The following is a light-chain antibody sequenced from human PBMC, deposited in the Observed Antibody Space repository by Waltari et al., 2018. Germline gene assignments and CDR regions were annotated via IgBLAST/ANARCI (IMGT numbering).Light chain of an antibody. CDR3: QQYDVWPYT. J-gene: IGKJ2*01. CDR2: SAA. V-gene: IGKV3-15*01. CDR1: QSVGSN. Sequence: IVVTQSPAALSVSPGERVTLSCRASQSVGSNLAWYPQNPGQAPRLLLHSAANRANGIPARFSGYGSGAESTLTSSSLQSEDCAIYYCQQYDVWPYTFGQGTKLDIK.